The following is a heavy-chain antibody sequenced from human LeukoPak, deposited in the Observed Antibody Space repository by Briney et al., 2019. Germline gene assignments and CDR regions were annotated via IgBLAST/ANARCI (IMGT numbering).Heavy chain of an antibody. Sequence: PGGSLRLSCAASGFTFSYYSMTWVRQAPGKGLEWVSAISNSGGATYYADSVKGRFTISRDNAKNTLYLQMNSLRAEDTAVYYCTRDWRNLGYDYWGQGTLVTASS. CDR3: TRDWRNLGYDY. CDR1: GFTFSYYS. CDR2: ISNSGGAT. J-gene: IGHJ4*02. D-gene: IGHD5-12*01. V-gene: IGHV3-23*01.